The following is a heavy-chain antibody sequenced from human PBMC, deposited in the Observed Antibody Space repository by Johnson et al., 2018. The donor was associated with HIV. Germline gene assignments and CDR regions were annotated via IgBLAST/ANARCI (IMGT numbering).Heavy chain of an antibody. Sequence: EVQLVESGGGLVQPGGSLRLSCAASGFTFSSYWMSWVRQAPGKGLEWLSSISSSGSTIYYVDSVKGRFTISRDNAKNSLYLQMNSLRAEDTAVYYCAGRELDAFDIWGQGTMVTVSS. CDR1: GFTFSSYW. J-gene: IGHJ3*02. V-gene: IGHV3-48*04. CDR3: AGRELDAFDI. D-gene: IGHD1-26*01. CDR2: ISSSGSTI.